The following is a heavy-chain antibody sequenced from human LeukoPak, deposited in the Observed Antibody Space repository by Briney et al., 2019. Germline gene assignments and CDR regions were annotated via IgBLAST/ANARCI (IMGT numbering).Heavy chain of an antibody. D-gene: IGHD3-22*01. CDR2: INPNSGGT. Sequence: ASVKVSCKASGYTFTGYYMHWVRQAPGQGLEWMGWINPNSGGTNYARKFQGRVTMTRDTSISTAYMELSRLRSEDTAVYYCASEYKYDSSGANAFDIWGQGTMVTVSS. J-gene: IGHJ3*02. CDR3: ASEYKYDSSGANAFDI. CDR1: GYTFTGYY. V-gene: IGHV1-2*02.